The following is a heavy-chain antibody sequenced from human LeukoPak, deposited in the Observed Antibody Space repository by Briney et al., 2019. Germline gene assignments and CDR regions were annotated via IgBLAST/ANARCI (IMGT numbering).Heavy chain of an antibody. D-gene: IGHD4-17*01. CDR2: ISGIGTTT. CDR3: TKKRTTSVTDWFDP. CDR1: GFTFSSYA. J-gene: IGHJ5*02. Sequence: GGSLRLSCTASGFTFSSYAMTWVRQAPGKGLECVSVISGIGTTTYYADSVKGRFTISRDNSKNTLFLQMNSLRVEETATYYCTKKRTTSVTDWFDPWGQGTLITVSS. V-gene: IGHV3-23*01.